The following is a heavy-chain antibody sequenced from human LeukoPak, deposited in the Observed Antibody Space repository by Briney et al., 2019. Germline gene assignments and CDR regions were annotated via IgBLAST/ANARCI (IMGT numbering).Heavy chain of an antibody. V-gene: IGHV4-59*01. CDR3: ARARGKVRDPYNWFDP. CDR1: GGSISSYY. J-gene: IGHJ5*02. Sequence: PSETLSLTCTVSGGSISSYYWSWIRQPPGKGLEWIGYIYYSGSTYYNPSLKSRVTISVDTSKNQFSLKLSSVAAADTAVYYCARARGKVRDPYNWFDPWGQGTLVTVSS. D-gene: IGHD3-10*01. CDR2: IYYSGST.